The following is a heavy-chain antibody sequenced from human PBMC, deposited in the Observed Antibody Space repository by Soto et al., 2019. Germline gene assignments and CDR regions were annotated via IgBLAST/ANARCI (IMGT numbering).Heavy chain of an antibody. V-gene: IGHV1-69*17. CDR2: VIPVFGLA. D-gene: IGHD3-10*01. Sequence: QVQLVQSGAEVKKPGSSVKVSCKSSGGTFSSYAISWVRQAPGQGLEWMGGVIPVFGLATYAQKVQGRVTITADKSTNTAYMEVSSLRTEDTAVYYCARGKSYYGSGKGIYDYYSLDVWGQGTTVTVPS. CDR3: ARGKSYYGSGKGIYDYYSLDV. CDR1: GGTFSSYA. J-gene: IGHJ6*02.